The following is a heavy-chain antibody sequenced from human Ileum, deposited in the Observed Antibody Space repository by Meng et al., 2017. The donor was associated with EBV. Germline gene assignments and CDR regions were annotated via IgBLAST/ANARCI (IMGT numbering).Heavy chain of an antibody. CDR1: YGSVSSYGNY. V-gene: IGHV4-61*03. D-gene: IGHD2-21*02. CDR2: MSYTGST. J-gene: IGHJ4*02. CDR3: ARERGGGDRGIQ. Sequence: LEEAGAVVVSASEPLSLSWSVAYGSVSSYGNYWSWTVQPPGKGLEWCGYMSYTGSTTYNSTLKSRVIISVNNYKNHFSLKLTSVPAADTAVQYCARERGGGDRGIQWGQGTLVTVSS.